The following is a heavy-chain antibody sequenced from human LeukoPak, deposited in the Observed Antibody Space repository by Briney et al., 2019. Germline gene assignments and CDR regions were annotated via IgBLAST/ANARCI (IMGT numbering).Heavy chain of an antibody. V-gene: IGHV3-23*01. J-gene: IGHJ4*02. Sequence: GGSLRLSCAASGFTFSSYAMSWVRQAPGKGLEWVSAISGSGGSTYYADSVKGRFTISRDNSKNTLYLQMNSLRAEDTAVYYCYFGYSSSWYEGEFDYWGQGTLVTVSS. CDR2: ISGSGGST. CDR1: GFTFSSYA. D-gene: IGHD6-13*01. CDR3: YFGYSSSWYEGEFDY.